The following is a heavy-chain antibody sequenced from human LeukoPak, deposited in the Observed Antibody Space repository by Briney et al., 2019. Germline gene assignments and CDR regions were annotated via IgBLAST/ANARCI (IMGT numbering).Heavy chain of an antibody. CDR2: ISSSGSTI. V-gene: IGHV3-11*04. D-gene: IGHD6-13*01. CDR1: GFTFSDYY. CDR3: AIGSNPQRAAAGPQPRRCMDV. J-gene: IGHJ6*03. Sequence: GGSLRLSCAASGFTFSDYYMSWIRQAPGKGPEWVSYISSSGSTIYYADSVKGRFTISRDNAKNSLYLQMDSLRAEDTAVYYCAIGSNPQRAAAGPQPRRCMDVWGKGTTVTVSS.